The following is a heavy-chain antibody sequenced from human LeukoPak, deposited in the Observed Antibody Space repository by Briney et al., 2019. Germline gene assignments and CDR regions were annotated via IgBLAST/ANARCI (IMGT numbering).Heavy chain of an antibody. CDR1: GGSISSYY. V-gene: IGHV4-59*08. CDR3: ARLTLKVATERLFYI. D-gene: IGHD1-1*01. CDR2: IYYSGST. J-gene: IGHJ3*02. Sequence: PSETLSLTCTVYGGSISSYYWSWIRQPPGKGLEWIGYIYYSGSTNYNPSLKSRVTISVDTSKNQFSLKLSSVTAADTAVYYCARLTLKVATERLFYIWGRGTMVTVSS.